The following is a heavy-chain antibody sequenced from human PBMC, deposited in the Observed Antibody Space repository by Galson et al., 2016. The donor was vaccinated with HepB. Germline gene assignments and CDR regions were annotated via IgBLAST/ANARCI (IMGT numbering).Heavy chain of an antibody. Sequence: SVKVSCKASGYTFTNYAMHWVRQAPGQRLEWMGWINGGNGNTNYSQKFQGRVTITRDTSASTAYMELSSLRSEDTAVYYCARDNYHYGMDVWGHGTTVTVSS. CDR2: INGGNGNT. V-gene: IGHV1-3*01. CDR3: ARDNYHYGMDV. CDR1: GYTFTNYA. J-gene: IGHJ6*02.